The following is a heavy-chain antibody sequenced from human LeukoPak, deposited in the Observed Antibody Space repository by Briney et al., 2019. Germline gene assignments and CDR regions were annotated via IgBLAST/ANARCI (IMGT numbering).Heavy chain of an antibody. CDR3: AKLRVRGLVAANY. CDR1: GFTFSIYA. V-gene: IGHV3-23*01. Sequence: PGGSLRLSCAASGFTFSIYAMSWLRQATGKGLEWVSAISGSGCSTYYADSVKGRFTISRDNSKNSLYLQMNSLRAEDTAVYYCAKLRVRGLVAANYWGQGTLVTVSS. J-gene: IGHJ4*02. CDR2: ISGSGCST. D-gene: IGHD2-15*01.